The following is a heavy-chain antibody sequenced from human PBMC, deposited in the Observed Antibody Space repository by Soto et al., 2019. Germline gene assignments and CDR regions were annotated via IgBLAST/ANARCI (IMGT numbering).Heavy chain of an antibody. V-gene: IGHV3-23*01. CDR2: ITDSGGDT. D-gene: IGHD1-26*01. CDR3: ARESMWAPDY. Sequence: EMQLLESGGGLVQPGGSLRLSCAASGFTFSNYAMSWVRQAPGEGLEWVSVITDSGGDTIYADSVKGRFTMSRDNAKNTLYLEMNSLRAEDTAVYYCARESMWAPDYWGQGTLVAVSS. CDR1: GFTFSNYA. J-gene: IGHJ4*02.